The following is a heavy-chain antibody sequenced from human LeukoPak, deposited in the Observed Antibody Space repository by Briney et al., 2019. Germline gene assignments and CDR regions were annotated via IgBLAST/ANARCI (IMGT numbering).Heavy chain of an antibody. V-gene: IGHV1-69*06. D-gene: IGHD2-15*01. CDR1: GGTFSRYA. Sequence: SSVQVSCQASGGTFSRYAISWVRQAPGQGLEWMGGIIPIFGTPNYAQKFQGRVTITADKTTSTVYMNVSSLRSKATGVYYCASLVVRAARGDYYYDGMDVWGKETTVIVSS. CDR2: IIPIFGTP. CDR3: ASLVVRAARGDYYYDGMDV. J-gene: IGHJ6*04.